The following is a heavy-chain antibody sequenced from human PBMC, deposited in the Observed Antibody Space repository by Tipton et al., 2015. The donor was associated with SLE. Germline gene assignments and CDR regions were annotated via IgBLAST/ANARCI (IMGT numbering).Heavy chain of an antibody. Sequence: GSLRLSCAASGSTFSSYAMSWVRQAPGKGLEWVSAMSGSGGSTYYADSVKGRFTISRDNSKNTLYLQMNSLRAEDTAVYYCAKVPKIAARPCYFDYWGQGTLVTVSS. CDR2: MSGSGGST. CDR3: AKVPKIAARPCYFDY. CDR1: GSTFSSYA. V-gene: IGHV3-23*01. J-gene: IGHJ4*02. D-gene: IGHD6-6*01.